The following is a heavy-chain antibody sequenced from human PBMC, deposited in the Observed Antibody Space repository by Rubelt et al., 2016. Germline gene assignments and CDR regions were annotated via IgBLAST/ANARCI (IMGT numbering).Heavy chain of an antibody. D-gene: IGHD2-2*01. CDR3: VTGSNHVDKTRRFDR. V-gene: IGHV3-74*01. Sequence: GGGLVQPGGSLRLSCAASGFTFTGYWMHWVRQAPGKGLVWVSRIINDGSTTDYADSVKGRFTISRDNSKTTLFVQMNSLRAEDTAIYYCVTGSNHVDKTRRFDRWGQGTLVTVS. J-gene: IGHJ5*02. CDR2: IINDGSTT. CDR1: GFTFTGYW.